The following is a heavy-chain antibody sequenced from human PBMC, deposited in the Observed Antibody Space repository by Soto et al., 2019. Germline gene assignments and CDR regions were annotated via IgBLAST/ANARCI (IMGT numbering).Heavy chain of an antibody. J-gene: IGHJ4*02. CDR3: ARSGDPAKYYFDY. CDR1: GGSFSGYY. Sequence: SETLSLTCAVYGGSFSGYYWSWIRQPPGKGLEWIGEINHSGSTNYNPSLNSRVTISVDTSKNQYSLKLSSVTAADTAVYYCARSGDPAKYYFDYWGQGTLVTVSS. CDR2: INHSGST. V-gene: IGHV4-34*01. D-gene: IGHD4-17*01.